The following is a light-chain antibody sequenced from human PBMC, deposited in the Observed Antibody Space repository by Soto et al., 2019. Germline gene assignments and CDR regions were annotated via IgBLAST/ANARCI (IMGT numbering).Light chain of an antibody. CDR3: AAWDDSLSGWV. Sequence: QSVLTQPPSASGTPGQRVTVSCSGSSSNIGSNSVYWYQQFPGTAPKLLIYRNNQRPSGVSDRFSGAESGTSASLAISGLRSEDEADYYCAAWDDSLSGWVFGGGTKVTVL. J-gene: IGLJ3*02. CDR1: SSNIGSNS. CDR2: RNN. V-gene: IGLV1-47*01.